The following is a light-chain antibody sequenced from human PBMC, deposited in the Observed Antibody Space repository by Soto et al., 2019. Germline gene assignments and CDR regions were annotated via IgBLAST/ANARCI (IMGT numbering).Light chain of an antibody. CDR1: QSVSRS. Sequence: EIVMTPSPATLSVSQGERATRSCRASQSVSRSLAWFQQKPGQAPSLLSYGASNREIGVPSMFSGSGSGTEFTLAISSLQTEDIAVYYCQQYNNWPPTYTFRQGTRLEIK. CDR3: QQYNNWPPTYT. CDR2: GAS. J-gene: IGKJ2*01. V-gene: IGKV3-15*01.